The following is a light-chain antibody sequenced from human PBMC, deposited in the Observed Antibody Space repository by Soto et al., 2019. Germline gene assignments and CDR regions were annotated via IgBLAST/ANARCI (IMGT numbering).Light chain of an antibody. Sequence: EIVLTQSPGTLYLSPGERASLSCRASQSVGSSYLAWYQQNPGRAPRLLIYGASRRATGIPDRFSGSGSGTDFTLTITSLQAEDVAVYYCQQYYDAPALTFGGGTKVEIK. J-gene: IGKJ4*01. CDR3: QQYYDAPALT. CDR2: GAS. V-gene: IGKV3-20*01. CDR1: QSVGSSY.